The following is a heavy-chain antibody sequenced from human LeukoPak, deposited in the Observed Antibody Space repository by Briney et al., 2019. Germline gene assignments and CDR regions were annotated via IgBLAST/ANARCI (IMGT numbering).Heavy chain of an antibody. V-gene: IGHV3-66*01. Sequence: PGGSLRLSCAASGLTFSSNYMSWVRQAPGKGLEWVSVIYSGGSTYFADSVKGRFTISRDNSKNTLYLQMNSPRVEDTAVYYCARDPGNNYFDYWGQGALVTVSS. CDR3: ARDPGNNYFDY. D-gene: IGHD2/OR15-2a*01. CDR1: GLTFSSNY. CDR2: IYSGGST. J-gene: IGHJ4*02.